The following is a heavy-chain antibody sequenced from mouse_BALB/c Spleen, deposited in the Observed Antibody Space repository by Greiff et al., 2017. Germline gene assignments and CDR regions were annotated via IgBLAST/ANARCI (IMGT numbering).Heavy chain of an antibody. Sequence: EVQLVESGPGLVKPSQSLSLTCSVTGYSITSGYYWNWIRQFPGNKLEWMGYISYDGSNNYNPSLKNRISITRYTSKNQFFLKLNSVTTEDTATYYCARKDPTTALDYWGQGTTLTVSS. CDR2: ISYDGSN. D-gene: IGHD1-2*01. CDR3: ARKDPTTALDY. V-gene: IGHV3-6*02. J-gene: IGHJ2*01. CDR1: GYSITSGYY.